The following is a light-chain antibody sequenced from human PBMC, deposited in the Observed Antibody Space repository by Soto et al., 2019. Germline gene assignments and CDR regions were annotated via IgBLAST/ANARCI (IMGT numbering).Light chain of an antibody. CDR3: QQYNNWPPWT. CDR2: SAS. Sequence: EIVMTQSPATLSVSPGERATLSCRASQSVSSNLAWYKQKPGQAPRLLIYSASIRATGIPAMFSGSGSGTEFTLTISSLQSEDFAVYYCQQYNNWPPWTFGQGTKVEIK. V-gene: IGKV3-15*01. CDR1: QSVSSN. J-gene: IGKJ1*01.